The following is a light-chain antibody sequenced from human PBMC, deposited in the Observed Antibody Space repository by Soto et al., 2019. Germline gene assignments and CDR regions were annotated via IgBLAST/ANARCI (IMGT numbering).Light chain of an antibody. CDR1: QSVISTF. V-gene: IGKV3-20*01. CDR2: CAS. CDR3: PQYGSSCPWT. J-gene: IGKJ1*01. Sequence: EIVLTQSPGTLSVSPGERATLSCRASQSVISTFLDWYKQKPGQVPRLLIYCASSRATGIPDRFSGSGSGPDFTLTISILEPEDFAVYYCPQYGSSCPWTFGHGTKVEIK.